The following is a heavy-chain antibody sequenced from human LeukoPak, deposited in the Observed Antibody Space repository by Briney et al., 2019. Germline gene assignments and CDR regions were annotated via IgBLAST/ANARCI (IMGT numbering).Heavy chain of an antibody. CDR3: ARHEQQLDNWFDP. J-gene: IGHJ5*02. V-gene: IGHV4-39*01. CDR1: GVSISSSSYY. D-gene: IGHD6-13*01. CDR2: IYYSGTN. Sequence: PSETLSLTCTVSGVSISSSSYYWGWIRQPPGKGLEWIGSIYYSGTNYYSPSLKSRVTMSVDTSNNQFSLKLTSVTAADTAVYYCARHEQQLDNWFDPWGQGTLVTVSS.